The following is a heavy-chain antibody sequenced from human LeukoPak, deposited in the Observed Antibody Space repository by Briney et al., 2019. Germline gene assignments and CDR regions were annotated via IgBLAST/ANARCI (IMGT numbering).Heavy chain of an antibody. D-gene: IGHD3-22*01. CDR3: ARDQFPYYYDSSGYAFDI. CDR1: AFTFSNYE. J-gene: IGHJ3*02. Sequence: GGSLRLSCAASAFTFSNYEMNWVRQAPGKGLEWVSYISSSGSSTYYADSVKGRFTISRDNAKNSLYLQMNSLRAEDTAVYYCARDQFPYYYDSSGYAFDIWGQGTMVTVSS. V-gene: IGHV3-48*03. CDR2: ISSSGSST.